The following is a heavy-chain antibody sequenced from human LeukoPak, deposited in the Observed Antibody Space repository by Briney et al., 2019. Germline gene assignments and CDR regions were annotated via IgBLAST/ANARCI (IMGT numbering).Heavy chain of an antibody. Sequence: GASVKVSCKASGYTFTSYGVSWVRQAPGQGLEWIGWFSAYNGNTNYAQKLQGRVTMTTDTSTSTAYMELRSLRSDDTAVYYCARSIAARRAWGGNAFDIWGQGTMVTVSS. CDR1: GYTFTSYG. J-gene: IGHJ3*02. V-gene: IGHV1-18*01. D-gene: IGHD6-6*01. CDR2: FSAYNGNT. CDR3: ARSIAARRAWGGNAFDI.